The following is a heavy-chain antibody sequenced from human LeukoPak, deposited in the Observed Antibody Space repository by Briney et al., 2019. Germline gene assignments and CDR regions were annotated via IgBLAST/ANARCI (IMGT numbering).Heavy chain of an antibody. CDR2: ITGSAGST. V-gene: IGHV3-23*01. D-gene: IGHD1-26*01. CDR3: AKVGSERKLSGNVDY. Sequence: GGSLRLSCAASGFTFTSYALSWVRQAQGKGLEWVSSITGSAGSTYYADSVKGRFTISRDNSKNTLYLQMNNLRAEDTAVHYCAKVGSERKLSGNVDYWGQGTLVTVSS. J-gene: IGHJ4*02. CDR1: GFTFTSYA.